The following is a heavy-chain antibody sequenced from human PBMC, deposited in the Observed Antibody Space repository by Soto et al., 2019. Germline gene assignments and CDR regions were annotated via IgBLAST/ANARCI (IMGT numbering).Heavy chain of an antibody. CDR3: ARQPRKDAFDI. CDR1: GGSISSSSYY. J-gene: IGHJ3*02. V-gene: IGHV4-39*01. Sequence: QLQLQESGPGLVKPSETLSLTCTVSGGSISSSSYYWGWIRQPPGKGLEWIGSIYYSGSTYYNPSLKSRVTISVDTAKNQFSLKLSSVTAADTAVYYGARQPRKDAFDIWGQGTMVTVSS. CDR2: IYYSGST.